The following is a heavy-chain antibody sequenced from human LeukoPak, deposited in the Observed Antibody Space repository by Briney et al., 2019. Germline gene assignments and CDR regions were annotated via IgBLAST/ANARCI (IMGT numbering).Heavy chain of an antibody. CDR3: ARDSSSSSLYDY. J-gene: IGHJ4*02. Sequence: SETLSLTCTVSGGSISSYYWSWIRQPPGKGLEWIGYIYYSGSTNYNPSLKSRVTISVDTSKNQFSLKLSSVTAADTAVYYCARDSSSSSLYDYWGQGTLVTVSS. CDR2: IYYSGST. CDR1: GGSISSYY. D-gene: IGHD6-6*01. V-gene: IGHV4-59*01.